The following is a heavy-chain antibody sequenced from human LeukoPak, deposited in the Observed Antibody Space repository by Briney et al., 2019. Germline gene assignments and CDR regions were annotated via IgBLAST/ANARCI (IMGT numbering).Heavy chain of an antibody. J-gene: IGHJ6*03. D-gene: IGHD5-12*01. CDR3: AKGGGYEAQYYYYYLDV. CDR2: ISYDGSNK. CDR1: GFTFSSYA. Sequence: PGRSLRLSCAASGFTFSSYAMHWVRQAPGKGLEWVAIISYDGSNKNYADSVKGRFTISRDNSKNTLYLQMKSLRAEDTAVYYCAKGGGYEAQYYYYYLDVWGKGTTVTISS. V-gene: IGHV3-30*04.